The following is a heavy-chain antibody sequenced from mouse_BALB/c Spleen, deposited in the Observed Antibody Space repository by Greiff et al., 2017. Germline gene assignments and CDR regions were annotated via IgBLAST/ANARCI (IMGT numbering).Heavy chain of an antibody. CDR1: GFSLTSYG. V-gene: IGHV2-4-1*01. J-gene: IGHJ3*01. CDR2: IWSGGST. Sequence: VQLQQSGPGLVQPPQSLSITCTVSGFSLTSYGVHWVRQSPGKGLEWLGVIWSGGSTDYNAAFISRLSISKDNSKSQVFFKMNSLQADDTAIYYCARRSSYYYGSSLPFAYWGQGTLVTVSA. D-gene: IGHD1-1*01. CDR3: ARRSSYYYGSSLPFAY.